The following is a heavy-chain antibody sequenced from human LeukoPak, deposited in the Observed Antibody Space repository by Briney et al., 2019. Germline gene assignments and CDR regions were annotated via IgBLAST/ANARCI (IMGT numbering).Heavy chain of an antibody. J-gene: IGHJ3*02. CDR2: ISFDGSKK. Sequence: GGSLRLSCAASGFTFGRYAMYWVRQAPGKGLECVAVISFDGSKKHYADSVRGRITISRDNSKNTLYLQMNSLRTEDTAVYYCARAQRVTMIEVVISAFDIWGQGTLVTVSS. CDR1: GFTFGRYA. CDR3: ARAQRVTMIEVVISAFDI. D-gene: IGHD3-22*01. V-gene: IGHV3-30-3*01.